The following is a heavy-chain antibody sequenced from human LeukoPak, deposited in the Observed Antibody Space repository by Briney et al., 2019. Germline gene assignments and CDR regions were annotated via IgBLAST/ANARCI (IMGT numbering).Heavy chain of an antibody. Sequence: GGSLRLSCAASGFTFSSYKMNWVRQAPGKGLEWVSYISSTTNIRYYADSVKGRFTISRDNAKNSLYLQMHSLRAEDTALYYCTRDVGFSFDPWGQGTLVTVSS. V-gene: IGHV3-48*03. CDR3: TRDVGFSFDP. CDR2: ISSTTNIR. D-gene: IGHD2-15*01. J-gene: IGHJ5*02. CDR1: GFTFSSYK.